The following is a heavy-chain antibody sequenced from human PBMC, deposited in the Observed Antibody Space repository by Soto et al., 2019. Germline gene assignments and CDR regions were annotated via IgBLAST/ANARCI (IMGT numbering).Heavy chain of an antibody. D-gene: IGHD6-13*01. Sequence: EVQLLEPGGGLVKPGGSLRLSCAASGFTFSNYAVTWVRQAPGKGLEWVSTISGSGGSTYYADSVKGRFTISRDNSKTTLYLQMNSRRAEDTGVYYCAKDQGSSWYEIDYWGKGTLVTVSS. CDR2: ISGSGGST. CDR1: GFTFSNYA. CDR3: AKDQGSSWYEIDY. J-gene: IGHJ4*02. V-gene: IGHV3-23*01.